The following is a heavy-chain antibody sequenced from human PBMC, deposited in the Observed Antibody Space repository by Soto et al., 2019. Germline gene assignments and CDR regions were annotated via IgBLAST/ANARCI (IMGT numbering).Heavy chain of an antibody. CDR1: GGSFSGYY. CDR3: ARLRIVVVPAARIRYYYYGMDV. D-gene: IGHD2-2*01. J-gene: IGHJ6*02. CDR2: INHSGST. Sequence: QVQLQQWGAGLLKPSETLSLTCAVYGGSFSGYYWRWIRQPPGKGLDWIGEINHSGSTNYNPSLKRRVSLSVDTSQNQFSLKLSSVTAADTAVYYCARLRIVVVPAARIRYYYYGMDVWGQGTTVTVSS. V-gene: IGHV4-34*01.